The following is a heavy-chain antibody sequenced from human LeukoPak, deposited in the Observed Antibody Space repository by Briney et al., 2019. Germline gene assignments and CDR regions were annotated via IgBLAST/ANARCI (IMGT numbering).Heavy chain of an antibody. J-gene: IGHJ4*02. CDR2: ISYDGSNK. CDR3: ARDRVGATRGVFDY. CDR1: GFTFSNNA. V-gene: IGHV3-30-3*01. Sequence: PGGSLRLSCAASGFTFSNNAMHWVRQAPGKGLEWVAVISYDGSNKYYADSVKGRFTISRDNSKNTLYLQMNSLRAEDTAVYYCARDRVGATRGVFDYWGQGTLVTVSS. D-gene: IGHD1-26*01.